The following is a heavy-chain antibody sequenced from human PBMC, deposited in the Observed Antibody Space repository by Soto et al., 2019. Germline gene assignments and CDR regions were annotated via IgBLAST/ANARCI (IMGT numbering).Heavy chain of an antibody. CDR1: GYMFTGFY. CDR2: INPNNGVK. CDR3: AAAAIPVAGRHPDF. V-gene: IGHV1-2*02. D-gene: IGHD6-19*01. J-gene: IGHJ4*02. Sequence: QVQLVQSGAEVKRPGASVKVSCKASGYMFTGFYLHWVRQAPGQVLEWMGWINPNNGVKTYEKNFQGRVTMTRDSSISTAYMELSSLRSDDTAVYFCAAAAIPVAGRHPDFWGQGTVVTV.